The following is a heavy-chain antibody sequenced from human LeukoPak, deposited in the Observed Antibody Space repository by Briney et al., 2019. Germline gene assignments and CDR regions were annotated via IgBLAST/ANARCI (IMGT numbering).Heavy chain of an antibody. Sequence: PSETLSLTCTVSGGSISSSSYYWGWIRQPPGKGLEWIGSIYYRGSTYHNPSLKSRVTISVDTSKNQFSLKLSSVTAADTAVYYCARQVEIRDYFDYWGQGTLVTVYS. CDR1: GGSISSSSYY. CDR3: ARQVEIRDYFDY. V-gene: IGHV4-39*01. D-gene: IGHD1-7*01. J-gene: IGHJ4*02. CDR2: IYYRGST.